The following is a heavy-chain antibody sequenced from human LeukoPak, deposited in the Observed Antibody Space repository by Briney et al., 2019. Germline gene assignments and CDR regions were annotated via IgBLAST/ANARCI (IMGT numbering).Heavy chain of an antibody. D-gene: IGHD1-26*01. CDR2: ISYDGSNK. CDR3: AKDGGTHFDH. Sequence: GGSLRLSCAASGFTFSSYGMHWVRQAPGKGLEWVAVISYDGSNKYYADSVKGRFTISRDNSKNTLYLQMNSLRADDTAVYYCAKDGGTHFDHWGQGTLVPVSS. J-gene: IGHJ4*02. V-gene: IGHV3-30*18. CDR1: GFTFSSYG.